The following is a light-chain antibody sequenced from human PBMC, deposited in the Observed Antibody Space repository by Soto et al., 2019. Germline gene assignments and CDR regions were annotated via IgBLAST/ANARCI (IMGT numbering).Light chain of an antibody. CDR2: DVS. CDR1: QNISSY. J-gene: IGKJ1*01. Sequence: IVLTQSPATLSLSPGKRATLSCRASQNISSYLIWYQQKPGQAPRLLIYDVSNRATGIPARFSASGSGTDFTLTISDVQPEDFALYYCHPRQSWPRTFGQLTKLHI. CDR3: HPRQSWPRT. V-gene: IGKV3-11*01.